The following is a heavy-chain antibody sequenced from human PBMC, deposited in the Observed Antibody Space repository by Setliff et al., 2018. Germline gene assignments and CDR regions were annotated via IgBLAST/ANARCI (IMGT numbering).Heavy chain of an antibody. CDR1: GFSFSTDW. CDR2: ISSSSTYI. J-gene: IGHJ3*01. Sequence: GGSLRLSCAASGFSFSTDWMHWVRQVPGKGLEWVSSISSSSTYIYYADSVKGRFTISRDNSKNTLYLQMNSLRAEDAAVYYCAKHVLSSGWPNDAFDFWGQGTMVTVSS. V-gene: IGHV3-21*04. D-gene: IGHD6-25*01. CDR3: AKHVLSSGWPNDAFDF.